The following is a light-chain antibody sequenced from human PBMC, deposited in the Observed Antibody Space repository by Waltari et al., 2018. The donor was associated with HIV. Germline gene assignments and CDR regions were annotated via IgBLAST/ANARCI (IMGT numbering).Light chain of an antibody. J-gene: IGKJ4*01. V-gene: IGKV4-1*01. CDR1: RTILFSSDNRDC. CDR2: WAS. Sequence: DIVMTQSPNSLAVSLGERATINCRSSRTILFSSDNRDCLAWYQQKPGQSPKVLIYWASTRASGVPARFSGSGSGTNVSLTISALQTEDVALYYCQQYYTLGPTFGGGTKVEIK. CDR3: QQYYTLGPT.